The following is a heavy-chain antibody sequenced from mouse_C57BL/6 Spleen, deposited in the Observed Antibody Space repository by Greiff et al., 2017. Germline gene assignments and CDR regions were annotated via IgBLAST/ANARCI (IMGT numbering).Heavy chain of an antibody. CDR3: ARSIAAVWSYYMDY. J-gene: IGHJ2*02. CDR2: IDPSDSYT. Sequence: QVQLQQPGAELVMPGASVKLSCKASGYTFTSYWMHWVKQRPGQGLEWIGEIDPSDSYTNYNQKFKGKSTLTVDKSASTAYMQISSLTSEDSAVYYCARSIAAVWSYYMDYWGQGTSLTVSS. CDR1: GYTFTSYW. D-gene: IGHD1-1*01. V-gene: IGHV1-69*01.